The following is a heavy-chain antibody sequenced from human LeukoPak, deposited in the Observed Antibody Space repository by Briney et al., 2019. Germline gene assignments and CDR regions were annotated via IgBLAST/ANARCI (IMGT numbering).Heavy chain of an antibody. CDR3: ARHRGTYGFVLYYYYYYYMDV. D-gene: IGHD4-17*01. CDR1: GFTFSSYW. V-gene: IGHV3-7*01. Sequence: GGSLRLSCAASGFTFSSYWMSWVRQAPGKGLEWVANIKQDGSEKYYVDSVKGRFTISRDNAKNSLYLQMNSLRAEDTAVYYCARHRGTYGFVLYYYYYYYMDVWGKGTTVTVSS. CDR2: IKQDGSEK. J-gene: IGHJ6*03.